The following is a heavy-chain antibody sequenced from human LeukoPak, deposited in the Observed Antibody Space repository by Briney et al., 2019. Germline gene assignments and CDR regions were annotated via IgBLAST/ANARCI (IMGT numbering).Heavy chain of an antibody. V-gene: IGHV3-23*01. Sequence: GGSLRLSCAASGFIFSSYAMSWVRQAPGKGLEWVSAISGSGGSTYYADSVKGRFTISRDNSKNTLYLQVNSLRAEDMAVYYCAKGETVTTTSFDYWGQGTLVTVSS. J-gene: IGHJ4*02. CDR2: ISGSGGST. CDR3: AKGETVTTTSFDY. D-gene: IGHD4-17*01. CDR1: GFIFSSYA.